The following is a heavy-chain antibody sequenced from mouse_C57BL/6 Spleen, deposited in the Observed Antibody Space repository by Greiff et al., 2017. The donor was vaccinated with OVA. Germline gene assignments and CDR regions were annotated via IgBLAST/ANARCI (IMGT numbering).Heavy chain of an antibody. V-gene: IGHV1-61*01. CDR1: GYTFTSSW. CDR2: IYPSDSET. D-gene: IGHD2-3*01. Sequence: QVQLQQPGAELVRPGSSVKLSCKASGYTFTSSWMDWVKQRPGQGLEWIGNIYPSDSETHYNQKFKDKATLTVDKSSSTAYMQLSGLTSEDSAVYYCARKGGYYPFAYWGQGTLVTVAA. J-gene: IGHJ3*01. CDR3: ARKGGYYPFAY.